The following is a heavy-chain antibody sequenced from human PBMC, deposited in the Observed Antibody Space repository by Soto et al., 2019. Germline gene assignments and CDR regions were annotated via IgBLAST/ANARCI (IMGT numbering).Heavy chain of an antibody. J-gene: IGHJ5*02. Sequence: QVQLQESGPGLVKPSQTLSLTCTVSGGSISSGGYYWSWIRQHPGKGLEWIGYIYHSGSTYYNPSLKSPLTISVDTPKTQFSLKLRSATAADTAVYDCARGVFPWGQGTLVTVSS. CDR3: ARGVFP. CDR2: IYHSGST. CDR1: GGSISSGGYY. V-gene: IGHV4-31*01.